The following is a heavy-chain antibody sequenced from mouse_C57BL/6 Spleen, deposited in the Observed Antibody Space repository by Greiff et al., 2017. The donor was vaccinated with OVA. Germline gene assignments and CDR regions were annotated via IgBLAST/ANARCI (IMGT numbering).Heavy chain of an antibody. Sequence: QVQLKESGAELVKPGASVKMSCKASGYTFTTYPIEWMKQNHGKSLEWIGNFHPYNDDTKYNEKFKGKATLTVEKSSSTVYLELSRLTSDDSAVYYCARGYLYGSSPNWYFDVWGTGTTVTVSS. D-gene: IGHD1-1*01. V-gene: IGHV1-47*01. CDR2: FHPYNDDT. CDR3: ARGYLYGSSPNWYFDV. CDR1: GYTFTTYP. J-gene: IGHJ1*03.